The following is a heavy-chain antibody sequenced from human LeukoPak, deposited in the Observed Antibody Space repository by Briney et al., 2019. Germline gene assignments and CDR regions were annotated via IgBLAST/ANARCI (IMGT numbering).Heavy chain of an antibody. V-gene: IGHV4-39*01. Sequence: SETLSLTCTVSGGSISSSSYYWGWIRQPPGKGLEWIGSIHYSGSTYYNPSLKSRVTISVDTSKNQFSLKLSSVTAADTAAYYCAGPDTAADWFDPWGQGTLVTVSS. J-gene: IGHJ5*02. CDR1: GGSISSSSYY. D-gene: IGHD6-13*01. CDR3: AGPDTAADWFDP. CDR2: IHYSGST.